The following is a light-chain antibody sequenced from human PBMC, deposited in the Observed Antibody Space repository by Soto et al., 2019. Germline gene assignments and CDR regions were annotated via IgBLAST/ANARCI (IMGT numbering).Light chain of an antibody. Sequence: QSALTQPASVSGSPGQSITISCTGTSRDVGRYNFVSWYQHHPGKAPKVIIYEATKRPSGVSNRFSGSKSGNTASLTISGLQAEDESDYYCCSNTTSRSYVFGTGIKLTVL. CDR2: EAT. CDR1: SRDVGRYNF. J-gene: IGLJ1*01. CDR3: CSNTTSRSYV. V-gene: IGLV2-23*01.